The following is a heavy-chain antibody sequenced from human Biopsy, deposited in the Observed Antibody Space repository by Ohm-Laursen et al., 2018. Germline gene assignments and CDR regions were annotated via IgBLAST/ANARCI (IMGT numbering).Heavy chain of an antibody. J-gene: IGHJ3*02. D-gene: IGHD3-10*01. CDR2: ISGSGDTA. Sequence: SLRLSCAASGFTFSSYAMSWVRQTPGKSLECISTISGSGDTAYYPDSVKGRFTISRDNSKNTLYLEMNSLRTEETAKYYCTKAGSQDGFDIWGPGTMVTVSS. CDR3: TKAGSQDGFDI. CDR1: GFTFSSYA. V-gene: IGHV3-23*05.